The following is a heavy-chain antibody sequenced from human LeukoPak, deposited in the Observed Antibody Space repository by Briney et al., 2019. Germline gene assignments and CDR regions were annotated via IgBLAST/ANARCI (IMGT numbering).Heavy chain of an antibody. CDR1: GFTFSNYA. CDR3: AEAVWGEGSAPFDY. CDR2: ISGSGGST. D-gene: IGHD3-10*01. Sequence: PGRSLRLSCAASGFTFSNYAMHWVRQAPGKGLEWVSAISGSGGSTYYADSVKGRFTISRDNSKNTLYLQMNSLRAEDTAVYYCAEAVWGEGSAPFDYWGQGTLVTVSS. V-gene: IGHV3-23*01. J-gene: IGHJ4*02.